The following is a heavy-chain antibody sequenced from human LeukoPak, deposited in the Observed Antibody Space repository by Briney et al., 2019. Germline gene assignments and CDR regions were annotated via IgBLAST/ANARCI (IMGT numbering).Heavy chain of an antibody. CDR3: ARDRGILTGYSRNWFDP. CDR1: GYSISSGYF. D-gene: IGHD3-9*01. V-gene: IGHV4-38-2*02. J-gene: IGHJ5*02. CDR2: IYPSGST. Sequence: SETLSLTCTVSGYSISSGYFWGWIRQPPGKGLEWIGSIYPSGSTYYNPSLKSRVSVSLDTSINQFSLSLSSVTAADTAVYYCARDRGILTGYSRNWFDPWGQGTLVTVSS.